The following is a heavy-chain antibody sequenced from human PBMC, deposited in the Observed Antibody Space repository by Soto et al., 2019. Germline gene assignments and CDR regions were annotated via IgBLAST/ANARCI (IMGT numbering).Heavy chain of an antibody. Sequence: GGSLRLSCAASGFTFRNYAMTWARQAPGKGLEWVSSLLRSGSSAYYADSVRGRFPISSDTSANSLYLQMDNLRADDTAIYYCAKDALAGDGIWLMDSWGQGTVVTVSS. J-gene: IGHJ1*01. V-gene: IGHV3-23*01. D-gene: IGHD4-17*01. CDR1: GFTFRNYA. CDR3: AKDALAGDGIWLMDS. CDR2: LLRSGSSA.